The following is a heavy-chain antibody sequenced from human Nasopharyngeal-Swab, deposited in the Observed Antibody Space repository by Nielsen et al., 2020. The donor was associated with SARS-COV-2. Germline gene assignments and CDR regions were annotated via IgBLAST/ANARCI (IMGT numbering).Heavy chain of an antibody. CDR2: IYYSGST. Sequence: CIRQPPGKGLEWIGYIYYSGSTNYNPSLKSRVTISVDTSKNQFSLKLSSVTAADTAVYYCARRAVGGYQPNYFYGMDVWGQGTTVTVSS. CDR3: ARRAVGGYQPNYFYGMDV. J-gene: IGHJ6*02. D-gene: IGHD5-18*01. V-gene: IGHV4-59*08.